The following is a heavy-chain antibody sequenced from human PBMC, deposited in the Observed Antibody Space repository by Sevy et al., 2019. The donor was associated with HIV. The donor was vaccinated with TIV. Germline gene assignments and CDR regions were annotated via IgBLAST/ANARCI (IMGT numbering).Heavy chain of an antibody. J-gene: IGHJ6*02. CDR1: GFTFSDYG. CDR3: AKSIDPPRGKYFYNYYGLDV. V-gene: IGHV3-9*01. Sequence: GGSLRLSCSASGFTFSDYGMHWVRQPPGKGLEWVAGITWNSGSLGYADSVKGRFTVSRDNAKNSLSLEMSNLRPDDKALYYCAKSIDPPRGKYFYNYYGLDVWGQGTTVTVSS. D-gene: IGHD3-10*01. CDR2: ITWNSGSL.